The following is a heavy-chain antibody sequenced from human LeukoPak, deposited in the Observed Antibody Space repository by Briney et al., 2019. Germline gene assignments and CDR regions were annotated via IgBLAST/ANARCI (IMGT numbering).Heavy chain of an antibody. CDR3: ARAPYSSGWYVAGSTLDP. Sequence: GGSLRLSCAASGFTFSDYAMNWVRQAPGKGLEWISSISGSGGRTYYADSVKGRFTISRDNAKNSLYLQMNSLRAEDTAVYYCARAPYSSGWYVAGSTLDPWGQGTLVTVSS. CDR2: ISGSGGRT. J-gene: IGHJ5*02. V-gene: IGHV3-21*01. D-gene: IGHD6-19*01. CDR1: GFTFSDYA.